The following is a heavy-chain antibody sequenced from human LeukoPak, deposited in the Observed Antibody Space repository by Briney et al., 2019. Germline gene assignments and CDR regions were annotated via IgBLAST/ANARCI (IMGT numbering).Heavy chain of an antibody. V-gene: IGHV4-59*08. Sequence: SETLSLTCTASGASINSHYWSWIRQPPGKGLEWIGYIFYSRSINYNPSLKSRVTISVETSKNQVSLKLSSLTAADTAVYYCVRLIAVTGRGDYFDQWGQGTLVTVSS. CDR2: IFYSRSI. CDR3: VRLIAVTGRGDYFDQ. J-gene: IGHJ4*02. CDR1: GASINSHY. D-gene: IGHD6-19*01.